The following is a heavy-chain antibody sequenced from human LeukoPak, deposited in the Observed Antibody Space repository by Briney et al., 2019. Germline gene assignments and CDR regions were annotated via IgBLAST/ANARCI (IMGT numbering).Heavy chain of an antibody. V-gene: IGHV1-18*01. Sequence: ASVKVSCKASGYTFSSYGTTWVRQAPGQGLEWMAWTSGTGYNTDYTQKFQGRVSVSTDTSTSTAYMEVRSLRSEDTAIYYCARSQCPDSTSCYYFFYFDFWGQGTPVTVSS. CDR2: TSGTGYNT. CDR3: ARSQCPDSTSCYYFFYFDF. J-gene: IGHJ4*02. CDR1: GYTFSSYG. D-gene: IGHD2-2*01.